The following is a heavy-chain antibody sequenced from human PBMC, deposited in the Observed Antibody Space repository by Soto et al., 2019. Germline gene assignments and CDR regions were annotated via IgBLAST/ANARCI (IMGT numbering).Heavy chain of an antibody. J-gene: IGHJ4*02. CDR2: VFYTGLT. CDR1: GGSISGSYYY. V-gene: IGHV4-39*01. D-gene: IGHD1-20*01. CDR3: ATSQKGYNWNYFDH. Sequence: SETLSLTCAISGGSISGSYYYWAWLRQSPGKGPEWIGSVFYTGLTSYNPSLESRVSVSVDTSKSQFSLKLSAVTAADTAVYYCATSQKGYNWNYFDHWGQGALVTAPQ.